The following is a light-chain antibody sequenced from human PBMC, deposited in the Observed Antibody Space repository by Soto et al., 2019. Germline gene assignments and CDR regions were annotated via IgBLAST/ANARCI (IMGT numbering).Light chain of an antibody. Sequence: EFVLTQSQGPLSLSPGERATLSCRASQSVGSSYLAWYQQTPGQAPRVLIYGASSRATGIPDRFSGSGSGTDFTLTISRLEPEDFAVYDCQQYATSQFTFGPETKVDIK. V-gene: IGKV3-20*01. J-gene: IGKJ3*01. CDR1: QSVGSSY. CDR2: GAS. CDR3: QQYATSQFT.